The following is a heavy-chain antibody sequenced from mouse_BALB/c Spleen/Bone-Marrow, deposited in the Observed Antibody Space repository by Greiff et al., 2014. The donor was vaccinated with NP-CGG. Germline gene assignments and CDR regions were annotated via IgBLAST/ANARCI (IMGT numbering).Heavy chain of an antibody. CDR3: ARITTATGAMDY. J-gene: IGHJ4*01. CDR2: IWADGST. V-gene: IGHV2-9*02. Sequence: QVQLKESGPGLVAPSLSLSITCTVSGFSLTNYGVHWVRQPPGKGLEWLGVIWADGSTNYNSALMSRLSISKDNSKSQVFFKMNSLQTDDTAMYYCARITTATGAMDYWGQGTSVTVSS. D-gene: IGHD1-2*01. CDR1: GFSLTNYG.